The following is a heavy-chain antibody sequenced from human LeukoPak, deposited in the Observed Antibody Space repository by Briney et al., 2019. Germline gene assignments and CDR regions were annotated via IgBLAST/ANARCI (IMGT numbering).Heavy chain of an antibody. J-gene: IGHJ4*02. V-gene: IGHV3-23*01. Sequence: PGGSLRLSCAASGFTFSSYAMSWVRQAPGKGLEWVSSISGGGDSTYYADSVKGRFTISRDNSKNTLYLQMNSLRAEDTAVYYCAKASRLLHGSGSYPGYFDYWGQGTLVTVSS. CDR3: AKASRLLHGSGSYPGYFDY. D-gene: IGHD3-10*01. CDR1: GFTFSSYA. CDR2: ISGGGDST.